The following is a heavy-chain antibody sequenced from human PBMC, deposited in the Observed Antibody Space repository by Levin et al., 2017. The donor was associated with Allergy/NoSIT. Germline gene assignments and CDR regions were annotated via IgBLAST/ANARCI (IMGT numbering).Heavy chain of an antibody. D-gene: IGHD6-13*01. CDR2: ISSSGDII. V-gene: IGHV3-11*01. CDR3: ARDSGTSSSWYGTVYYYGLDV. J-gene: IGHJ6*02. Sequence: GGSLRLSCAVSGFTFSDYYVSWIRQAPGKGLEWVSYISSSGDIIYYADSVKGRFTISRDNAKNSLYLQMNSLRAEDTAVYYCARDSGTSSSWYGTVYYYGLDVWGQGTTVTVSS. CDR1: GFTFSDYY.